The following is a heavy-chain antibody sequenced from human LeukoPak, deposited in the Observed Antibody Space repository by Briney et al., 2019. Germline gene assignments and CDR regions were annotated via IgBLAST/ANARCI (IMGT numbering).Heavy chain of an antibody. D-gene: IGHD5-24*01. Sequence: ASVKVSCKASGYTFTSYYMHWVRQAPGQGLEWMGIINPSGGSTSYAQKFQGRVTMTRDMSTSTVYMELSSLRSEDTAVYYCARAEMATIMAFDIWGQGTMVTVSS. J-gene: IGHJ3*02. CDR3: ARAEMATIMAFDI. V-gene: IGHV1-46*01. CDR2: INPSGGST. CDR1: GYTFTSYY.